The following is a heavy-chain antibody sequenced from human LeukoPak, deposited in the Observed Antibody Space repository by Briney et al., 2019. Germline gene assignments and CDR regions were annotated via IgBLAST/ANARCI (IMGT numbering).Heavy chain of an antibody. CDR2: IYYSGST. D-gene: IGHD3-22*01. CDR3: AGGDYYDSSGYQAHFDY. V-gene: IGHV4-59*01. Sequence: SETLCLTCTVSGVSISSYYRSWIRQPPGKGLEWISYIYYSGSTNYNPSLKSRVSISVDTCKIQFSLKLSSVTAADTAVYYCAGGDYYDSSGYQAHFDYWGQGTLVTVSS. CDR1: GVSISSYY. J-gene: IGHJ4*02.